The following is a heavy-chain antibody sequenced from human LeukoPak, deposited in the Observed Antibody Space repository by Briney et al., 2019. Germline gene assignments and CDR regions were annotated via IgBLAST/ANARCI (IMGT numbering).Heavy chain of an antibody. V-gene: IGHV3-66*01. CDR1: GFTVSSNY. CDR2: IYTTGGK. J-gene: IGHJ4*02. CDR3: ARGSDGWFAFDY. Sequence: GGSLRLSCAVSGFTVSSNYMSWVRQAPGKGLEWVSIIYTTGGKYYADSVKGRFTISRDNSKHTLYLQMNSLRAEDTAVYYCARGSDGWFAFDYWGQGILVTVSS. D-gene: IGHD6-19*01.